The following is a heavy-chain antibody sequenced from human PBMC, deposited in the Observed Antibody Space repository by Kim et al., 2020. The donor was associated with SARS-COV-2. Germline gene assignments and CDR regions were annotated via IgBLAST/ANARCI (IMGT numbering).Heavy chain of an antibody. V-gene: IGHV4-39*01. CDR1: GGSISSSSYY. Sequence: SETLSLTCTVSGGSISSSSYYWGWIRQPPGKGLEWIGSIYYIGSTYYNPSLKSRVTISVDTSKNQFSLKLSSVTAADTAVYDCSRRSGGWFRYLDYGGQG. CDR3: SRRSGGWFRYLDY. D-gene: IGHD6-19*01. J-gene: IGHJ4*02. CDR2: IYYIGST.